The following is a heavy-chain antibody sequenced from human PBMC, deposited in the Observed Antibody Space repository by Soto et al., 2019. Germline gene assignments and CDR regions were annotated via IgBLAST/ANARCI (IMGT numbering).Heavy chain of an antibody. J-gene: IGHJ4*02. V-gene: IGHV1-69*01. CDR1: ADSFSSYG. D-gene: IGHD3-3*01. Sequence: QVQLVQSGAEVKEPGSAVKVSCKAPADSFSSYGISWVRQAPGQGLEWMGGIIPIFGTTNYAEKFQGRVTITADESTNNAYMELSSLRSEGKALYYCARVFPDGWVEPGVVRGYLDTWGRGTLVTVSS. CDR3: ARVFPDGWVEPGVVRGYLDT. CDR2: IIPIFGTT.